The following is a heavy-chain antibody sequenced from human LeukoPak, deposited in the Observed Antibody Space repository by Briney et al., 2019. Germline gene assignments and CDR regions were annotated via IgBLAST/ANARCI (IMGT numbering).Heavy chain of an antibody. V-gene: IGHV3-74*01. Sequence: PGGSLRLFCAASGFTFSSYWMHWVRQAPGKGLVWVSRINSDGSSTSYADSVKGRFTISRDNAKNTLYLQMNSLRAEDTAVYYCARGVGYCSSTSCYWWFDPWGQGTLVTVSS. CDR3: ARGVGYCSSTSCYWWFDP. D-gene: IGHD2-2*01. J-gene: IGHJ5*02. CDR1: GFTFSSYW. CDR2: INSDGSST.